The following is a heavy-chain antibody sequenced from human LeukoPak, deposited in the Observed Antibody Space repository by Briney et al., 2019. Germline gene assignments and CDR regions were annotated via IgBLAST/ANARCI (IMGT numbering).Heavy chain of an antibody. Sequence: PSENLSLTCNVSSGSMTSYYWSWIRQPPGRGLEWIGYIFHTGTATYNPSLKSRFTMSVDTSQKQFSLKVTSVTAADTAVYYCASQVHWAAALDSWGQGTLVSVSS. CDR1: SGSMTSYY. CDR3: ASQVHWAAALDS. D-gene: IGHD3-10*01. V-gene: IGHV4-59*08. CDR2: IFHTGTA. J-gene: IGHJ4*02.